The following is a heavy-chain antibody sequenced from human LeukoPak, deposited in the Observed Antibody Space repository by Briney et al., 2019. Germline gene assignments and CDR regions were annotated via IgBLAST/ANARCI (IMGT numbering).Heavy chain of an antibody. Sequence: GGSLRLSCAASGFTFSCYDMHWVRQATGKGLEGFSAIGSACDPYYPGSVKGRFTISRENAKHSLYLQMISLRAGNTAVYYCARGLRYCSGGSCYTSDAFDIWGERPMGTVSS. CDR2: IGSACDP. J-gene: IGHJ3*02. CDR3: ARGLRYCSGGSCYTSDAFDI. CDR1: GFTFSCYD. D-gene: IGHD2-15*01. V-gene: IGHV3-13*05.